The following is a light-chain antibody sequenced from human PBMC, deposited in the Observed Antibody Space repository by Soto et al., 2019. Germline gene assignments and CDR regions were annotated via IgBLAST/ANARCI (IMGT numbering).Light chain of an antibody. CDR3: QQRSNWPLT. CDR2: DAS. CDR1: QSVSNY. Sequence: EIVLTQSPATLSLSPGEGATLSCRASQSVSNYLAWYQQKPGQAPRPLIFDASKRATGIPARFSGSGSGTDFTLTISSLEPEDFAVYYCQQRSNWPLTLGGGTKVDTK. V-gene: IGKV3-11*01. J-gene: IGKJ4*01.